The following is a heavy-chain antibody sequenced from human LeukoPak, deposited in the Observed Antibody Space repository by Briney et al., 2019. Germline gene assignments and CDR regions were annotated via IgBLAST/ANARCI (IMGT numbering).Heavy chain of an antibody. J-gene: IGHJ1*01. CDR1: GFTFSSYA. V-gene: IGHV3-23*01. D-gene: IGHD4-17*01. Sequence: GGSLRLSCAASGFTFSSYAMSWVRQAPGKGLEWVSAISGSGGSTYYADSVKGRFTISRDNSKSTLYLQMNSLRAEDTAVYYCAKDGRAYDYGDYGYFQHWGQGTLVTVSS. CDR2: ISGSGGST. CDR3: AKDGRAYDYGDYGYFQH.